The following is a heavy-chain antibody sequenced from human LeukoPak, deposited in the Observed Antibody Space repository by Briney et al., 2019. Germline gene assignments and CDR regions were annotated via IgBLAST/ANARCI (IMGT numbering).Heavy chain of an antibody. V-gene: IGHV3-23*01. J-gene: IGHJ4*02. CDR2: ISGSGGST. CDR1: GFTFSSYA. D-gene: IGHD1-26*01. CDR3: AKMSRNTREWELLGFDY. Sequence: PGGSLRLSCAASGFTFSSYAMSWVRQAPGKGLEWVSAISGSGGSTYYADSVKGRFTISRDNSKNTLYLQMNSLRAEDTAVYYCAKMSRNTREWELLGFDYWGQGTLVTVSS.